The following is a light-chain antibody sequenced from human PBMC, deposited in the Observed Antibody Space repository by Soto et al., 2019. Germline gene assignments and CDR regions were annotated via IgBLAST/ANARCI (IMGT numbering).Light chain of an antibody. CDR2: EVS. CDR3: SSYTSSSTFVV. Sequence: QSVLTQPASVSGSPGQSITISCTGTSSDVCGYNYVSWYQQHPGKAPKLMIYEVSNRPSGVSNRFSGSKSGNTASLTISGLQAEDEADYYCSSYTSSSTFVVFGGGTQLTVL. CDR1: SSDVCGYNY. V-gene: IGLV2-14*01. J-gene: IGLJ2*01.